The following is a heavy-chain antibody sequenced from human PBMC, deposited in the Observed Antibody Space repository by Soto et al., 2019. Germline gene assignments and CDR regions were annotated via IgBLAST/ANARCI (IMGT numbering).Heavy chain of an antibody. Sequence: QVQLVQSGAEVRKPGSSVRVSCKASGGRFSTYAFNWIRQSPGQGLEWLGGIITFFGAAMYAQKFQGRVTITAAELTTTAYMELSGLRYEDTAVYYCARGGKERFRGSGMDVWGQGTTVTVS. D-gene: IGHD1-1*01. CDR3: ARGGKERFRGSGMDV. J-gene: IGHJ6*02. V-gene: IGHV1-69*01. CDR1: GGRFSTYA. CDR2: IITFFGAA.